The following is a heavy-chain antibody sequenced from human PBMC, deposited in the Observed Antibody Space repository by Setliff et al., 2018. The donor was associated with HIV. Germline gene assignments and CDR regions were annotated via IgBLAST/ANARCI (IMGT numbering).Heavy chain of an antibody. CDR3: VRDPIEGYPDYFDY. D-gene: IGHD1-26*01. V-gene: IGHV3-21*01. CDR1: GFTFSSYT. CDR2: ISSTGAYT. Sequence: PGGSLRLSCAASGFTFSSYTINWVRQAPGEGLEWLASISSTGAYTHYADSLKGRFTISRDNAKKSVWLQMNSLRAEDTAVYYCVRDPIEGYPDYFDYWGQGTLVTVSS. J-gene: IGHJ4*02.